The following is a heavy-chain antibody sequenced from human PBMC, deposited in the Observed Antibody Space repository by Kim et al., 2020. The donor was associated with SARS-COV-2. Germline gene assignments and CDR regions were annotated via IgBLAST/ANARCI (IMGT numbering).Heavy chain of an antibody. Sequence: ASVKVSCKVSGYTLTELSMHWVRQAPGKGLEWMGGFDPEDGETIYAQKFQGRVTMTEDTSTDTAYMELSSLRSEDTAVYYCATALRANYDYVWGSYPDYWGQGTLVTVSS. V-gene: IGHV1-24*01. CDR1: GYTLTELS. J-gene: IGHJ4*02. CDR3: ATALRANYDYVWGSYPDY. D-gene: IGHD3-16*02. CDR2: FDPEDGET.